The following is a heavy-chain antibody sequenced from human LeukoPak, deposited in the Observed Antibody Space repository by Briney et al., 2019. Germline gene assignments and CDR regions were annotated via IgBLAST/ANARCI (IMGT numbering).Heavy chain of an antibody. CDR3: ARRMATVTDAFDI. D-gene: IGHD5-24*01. Sequence: PSETLSLTCNVSGDSLTSHFWSWVRQTPGKGLEGIGYVFHSGTTNYSLSLKSRVTIYLDTSKKQFYFRLASVTAADTALYYCARRMATVTDAFDIWGRGTMVSVSS. V-gene: IGHV4-59*08. CDR1: GDSLTSHF. CDR2: VFHSGTT. J-gene: IGHJ3*02.